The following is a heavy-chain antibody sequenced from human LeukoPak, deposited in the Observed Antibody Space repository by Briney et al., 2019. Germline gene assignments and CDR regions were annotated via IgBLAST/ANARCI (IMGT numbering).Heavy chain of an antibody. CDR1: GGSISSGGYS. D-gene: IGHD3-22*01. J-gene: IGHJ2*01. CDR3: ARGERGYYEKKYFDL. CDR2: IYHSGST. V-gene: IGHV4-30-2*01. Sequence: SQTLSLTCAVSGGSISSGGYSWSWIRQPPGKGLEWIGYIYHSGSTYYNPSLKSRVTISVDRSKNQFSLKLSSVTAADTAVYYCARGERGYYEKKYFDLWGRGTLVTVSS.